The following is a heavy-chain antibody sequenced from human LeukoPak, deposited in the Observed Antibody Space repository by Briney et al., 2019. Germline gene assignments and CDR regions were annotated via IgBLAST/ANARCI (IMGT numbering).Heavy chain of an antibody. Sequence: PSETLSLTCAVYGGSFSGYYWSWIRQPPGKGLEWIGEINHSGSTNYNPSLKSRVTISVDTSKNQFSLKLSSVTAADTAVYYCARTISSGYSGSSWFDPWGQGTLVTVSS. V-gene: IGHV4-34*01. J-gene: IGHJ5*02. CDR3: ARTISSGYSGSSWFDP. CDR2: INHSGST. CDR1: GGSFSGYY. D-gene: IGHD3-22*01.